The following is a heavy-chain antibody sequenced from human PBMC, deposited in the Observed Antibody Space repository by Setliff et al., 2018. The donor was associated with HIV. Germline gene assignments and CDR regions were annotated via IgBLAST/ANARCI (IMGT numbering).Heavy chain of an antibody. Sequence: GGSLRLSCAASGFTVSSNCMSWVRQAPGKGLEWVSVIYSGGSTYYADSVKGRFTISRDNSKNTLYLQMNSLRAEDTAVYYCARDTAMVPYYYYGMDVWGQGTTVTVSS. CDR2: IYSGGST. V-gene: IGHV3-66*01. D-gene: IGHD5-18*01. CDR1: GFTVSSNC. CDR3: ARDTAMVPYYYYGMDV. J-gene: IGHJ6*02.